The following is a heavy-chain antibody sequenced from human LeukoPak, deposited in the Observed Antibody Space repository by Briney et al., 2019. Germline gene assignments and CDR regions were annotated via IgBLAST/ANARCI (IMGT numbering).Heavy chain of an antibody. J-gene: IGHJ6*03. CDR3: ARCGSGPRHYYYYYMDV. CDR2: IYSTGST. Sequence: SETLSLTCTVSGGSISNYYWSWIRQPAGKGLEWIGRIYSTGSTNYNPSLKSRVTISVDTSKNQFSLKLSSVTAADTAVYYCARCGSGPRHYYYYYMDVWGKGTTVTVSS. D-gene: IGHD6-19*01. CDR1: GGSISNYY. V-gene: IGHV4-4*07.